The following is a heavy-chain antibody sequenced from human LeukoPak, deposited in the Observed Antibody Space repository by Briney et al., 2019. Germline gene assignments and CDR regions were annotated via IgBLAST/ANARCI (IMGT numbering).Heavy chain of an antibody. CDR3: AKVGGYGDSPYYFDY. V-gene: IGHV3-30*18. CDR1: GFTFSSYW. Sequence: PGGFLRLSCAASGFTFSSYWMSWVRQAPGKGLEWVAVISYDGSNKYYADSVKGRFTISRDNSKNTLYLQMNSLRAEDTAVYYCAKVGGYGDSPYYFDYWGQGTLVTVSS. J-gene: IGHJ4*02. D-gene: IGHD4-17*01. CDR2: ISYDGSNK.